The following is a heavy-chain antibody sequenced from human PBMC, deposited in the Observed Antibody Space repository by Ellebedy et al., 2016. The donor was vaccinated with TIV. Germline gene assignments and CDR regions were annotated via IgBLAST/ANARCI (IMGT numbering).Heavy chain of an antibody. CDR2: IGNSDTK. D-gene: IGHD3-22*01. V-gene: IGHV3-69-1*01. CDR1: GFIFSNYP. Sequence: PGGSLRLSCAASGFIFSNYPMNWVRQAPGKGLEWVSYIGNSDTKYYADSVRGRFTISRDKAKKSVYLQMNSLRVEDTGVYYCARDAMIWIFDSWGQGTLVTVSS. CDR3: ARDAMIWIFDS. J-gene: IGHJ4*02.